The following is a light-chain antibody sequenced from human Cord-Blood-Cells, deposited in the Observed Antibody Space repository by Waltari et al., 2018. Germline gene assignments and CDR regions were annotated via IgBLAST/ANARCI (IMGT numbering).Light chain of an antibody. CDR2: EVS. J-gene: IGLJ1*01. CDR3: SSYTSSSTLV. V-gene: IGLV2-14*01. CDR1: SSDVGGYNY. Sequence: QSALTQPASVSGSPGQSITISCTGTSSDVGGYNYVSWYPQHPGNAPKLMIYEVSNRPSGVSNRFSGSKSGNTASLTISGLQAEDEADYYCSSYTSSSTLVFGTGTKVIVL.